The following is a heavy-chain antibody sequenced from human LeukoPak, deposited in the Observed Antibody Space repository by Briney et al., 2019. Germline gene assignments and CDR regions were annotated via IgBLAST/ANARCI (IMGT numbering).Heavy chain of an antibody. Sequence: GGSLRLSCAASGVSFSGYAMHWVRRAPGKALEWVAVISYDGGNKYYADSVKGRFTISRDNSKNTLYMQMNSLRAEDTAVYYCARGGGWYNWGQGTLVTVSS. CDR3: ARGGGWYN. CDR1: GVSFSGYA. D-gene: IGHD6-19*01. J-gene: IGHJ4*02. CDR2: ISYDGGNK. V-gene: IGHV3-30*04.